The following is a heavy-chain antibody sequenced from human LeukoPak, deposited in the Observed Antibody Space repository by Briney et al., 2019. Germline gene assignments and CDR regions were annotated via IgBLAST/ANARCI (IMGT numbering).Heavy chain of an antibody. V-gene: IGHV1-2*02. D-gene: IGHD2-15*01. CDR1: GFTFNAYY. CDR3: ARRMSGVLDY. CDR2: INPNTGDT. Sequence: ASVKVSCKASGFTFNAYYIHWVRQAPGQGLEWMGWINPNTGDTNYAQKFQGRVTMTRDTSISTAYMELSRLRSDDTAVYYCARRMSGVLDYWGQGTLVTVSS. J-gene: IGHJ4*02.